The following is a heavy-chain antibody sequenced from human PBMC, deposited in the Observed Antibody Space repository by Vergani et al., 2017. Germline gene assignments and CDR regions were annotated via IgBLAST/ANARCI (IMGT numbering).Heavy chain of an antibody. D-gene: IGHD2-15*01. V-gene: IGHV1-46*02. CDR3: ARYIGYCTSGSCRPYYFDV. Sequence: QVQLVQSGAAVKKPGASAKVSCTASGYIFKNYYMHWLRLAPGQGFQWMGVVNFVTGAATSPQKFEGRITMTRDTSTATFYMDLSSLKYEDTAIYYCARYIGYCTSGSCRPYYFDVWGQGTLVTVSS. CDR1: GYIFKNYY. CDR2: VNFVTGAA. J-gene: IGHJ4*02.